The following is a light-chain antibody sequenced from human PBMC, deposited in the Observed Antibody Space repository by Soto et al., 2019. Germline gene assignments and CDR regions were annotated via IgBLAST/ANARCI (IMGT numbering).Light chain of an antibody. Sequence: DIQMTQSPSTLSASVGDRVSVTCRASQSVSSWLAWFQQIPGKPPKLLIYDASTLQSGVPSRSSGGGSGTDFTLTINGLQPDDSATYYCQQYTSYPWTFGQGTKVDIK. CDR1: QSVSSW. CDR2: DAS. J-gene: IGKJ1*01. V-gene: IGKV1-5*01. CDR3: QQYTSYPWT.